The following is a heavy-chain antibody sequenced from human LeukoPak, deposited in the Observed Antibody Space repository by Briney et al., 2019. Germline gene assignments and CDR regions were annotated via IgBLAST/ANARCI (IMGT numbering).Heavy chain of an antibody. CDR1: GFNFSDYS. V-gene: IGHV3-48*04. CDR3: ARVTGIGIVGATSFDY. CDR2: ISFSVNTK. D-gene: IGHD1-26*01. J-gene: IGHJ4*02. Sequence: PGGSLRLSCAASGFNFSDYSMNWVRQAPGKGLEWVSYISFSVNTKYYGDSVKGRFTISRDNAKNSLYLQMNSLRAEDTAVYYCARVTGIGIVGATSFDYWGQGTLVTVSS.